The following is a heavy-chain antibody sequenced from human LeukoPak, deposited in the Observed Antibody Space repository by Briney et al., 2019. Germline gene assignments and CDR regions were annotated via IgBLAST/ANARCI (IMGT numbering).Heavy chain of an antibody. CDR2: IGTAGDA. V-gene: IGHV3-13*01. Sequence: GGSLRLSCAASGFTFSSYDMHWVRQATGKGLEWVSAIGTAGDAYYPGSVKGRFTISRENAKNSLYLQMNSLRAEDTAVYYCARDTLLRYGELSQYYYYYGMDVWGQGTTVTVSS. J-gene: IGHJ6*02. D-gene: IGHD3-10*01. CDR1: GFTFSSYD. CDR3: ARDTLLRYGELSQYYYYYGMDV.